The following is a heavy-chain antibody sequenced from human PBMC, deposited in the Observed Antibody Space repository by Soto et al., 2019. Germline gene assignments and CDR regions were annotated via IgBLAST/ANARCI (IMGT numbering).Heavy chain of an antibody. D-gene: IGHD3-22*01. CDR3: ARGSSGYVWFNEF. Sequence: PSETLSLTCGVSGSSISNDNWWVWIRQPPGKGLEWIGYIHHTGFTYSNPSLKSRLTMSVDTSKNQFSLKLSSVTAVDTAIYYCARGSSGYVWFNEFWGQGTLVTVSS. CDR2: IHHTGFT. J-gene: IGHJ4*02. V-gene: IGHV4-28*01. CDR1: GSSISNDNW.